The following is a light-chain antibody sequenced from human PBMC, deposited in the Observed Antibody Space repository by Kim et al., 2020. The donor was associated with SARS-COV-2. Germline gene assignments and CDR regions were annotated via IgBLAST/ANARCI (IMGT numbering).Light chain of an antibody. CDR2: WAS. CDR1: QSVLYSSNNKNY. Sequence: RATIKCKSSQSVLYSSNNKNYLAWYKQKPGQPPKLLIYWASTRESGVPDRFSGSGSGTDFTLTISSLQAEDVAVYYCQQYYGTPHTFGQGTKLEI. J-gene: IGKJ2*01. V-gene: IGKV4-1*01. CDR3: QQYYGTPHT.